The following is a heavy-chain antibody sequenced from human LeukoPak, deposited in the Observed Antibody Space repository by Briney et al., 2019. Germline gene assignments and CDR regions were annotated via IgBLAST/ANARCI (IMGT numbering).Heavy chain of an antibody. J-gene: IGHJ4*02. D-gene: IGHD2-2*01. CDR1: GFTFSSSW. Sequence: GGSLRLSCAASGFTFSSSWMTWVRQAPGKGLEWVANIKQDGSEKYYVDSVKGRFTISRDNAKNSLYLQMNSLRAEDTAVYYCAREAVVPAAILALDYWGQGTLVTVSS. CDR2: IKQDGSEK. CDR3: AREAVVPAAILALDY. V-gene: IGHV3-7*01.